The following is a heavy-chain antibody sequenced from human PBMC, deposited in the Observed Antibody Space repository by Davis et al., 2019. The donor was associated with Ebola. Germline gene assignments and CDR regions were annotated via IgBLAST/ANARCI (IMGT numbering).Heavy chain of an antibody. V-gene: IGHV1-69*05. D-gene: IGHD2-8*01. Sequence: SVKVSCKASGGTFSSYAISWVRQAPGQGLEWMGGIIPIFGTANYAQKFQGRVTMTRDTSTSTVYMELRSLRSDDTAVYYCARDRHHIVLMVYTKVGWFDPWGQGTLVTVSS. CDR1: GGTFSSYA. CDR2: IIPIFGTA. J-gene: IGHJ5*02. CDR3: ARDRHHIVLMVYTKVGWFDP.